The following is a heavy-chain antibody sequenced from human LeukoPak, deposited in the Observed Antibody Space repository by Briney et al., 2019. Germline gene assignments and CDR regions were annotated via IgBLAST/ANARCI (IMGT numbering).Heavy chain of an antibody. J-gene: IGHJ6*02. CDR3: ARSPAGGMDV. V-gene: IGHV4-39*07. D-gene: IGHD2-15*01. CDR1: GGSISSSSYY. Sequence: KPSETLSLTCTVSGGSISSSSYYWGWIRQPPGKGLEWIGSIYYSGSTYYNPSLKSRDTISVDTSKNQFSLKLSSVTAADTAVYYCARSPAGGMDVWGQGTTVTVSS. CDR2: IYYSGST.